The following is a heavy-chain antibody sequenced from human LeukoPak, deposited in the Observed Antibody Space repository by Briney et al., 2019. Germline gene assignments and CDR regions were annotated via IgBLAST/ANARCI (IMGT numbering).Heavy chain of an antibody. CDR2: IYYSGST. CDR3: ATRVRARDY. J-gene: IGHJ4*02. Sequence: PSETLSLTCTVSGGSISSGSYYWGWIRQPPGKGLEWIGSIYYSGSTSYNPSLKSRVTISVDTSKNQFSLKLSSVTTADTAVDYCATRVRARDYWGQGTLVTVSS. D-gene: IGHD3-10*01. CDR1: GGSISSGSYY. V-gene: IGHV4-39*01.